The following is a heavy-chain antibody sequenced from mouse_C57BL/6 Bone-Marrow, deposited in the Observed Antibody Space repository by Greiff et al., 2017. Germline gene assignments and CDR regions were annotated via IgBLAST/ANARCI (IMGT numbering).Heavy chain of an antibody. J-gene: IGHJ3*01. D-gene: IGHD1-1*01. CDR3: ARRLRYPFAD. CDR2: IDPSDSYT. CDR1: GYTFTSYW. Sequence: QVQLQQPGAELVRPGTSVKLSCKASGYTFTSYWMHWVKQRPGQGLEWIGVIDPSDSYTNYNQKFKGKATLTVDTSSSTAYMQLSSLTSEDSAVYCCARRLRYPFADWGQGTLVTVSA. V-gene: IGHV1-59*01.